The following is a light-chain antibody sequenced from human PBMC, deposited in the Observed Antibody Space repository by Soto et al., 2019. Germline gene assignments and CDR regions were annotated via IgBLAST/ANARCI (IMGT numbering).Light chain of an antibody. V-gene: IGKV3-11*01. Sequence: EIVLTQSPATLSLSPGERATLSCRASQSVSSYLAWYQQKPGQAPRLLIYDASNRATGIPARFSGSGSGTEFTLPISSLEPEDFAVYYCQQRSNWPRTLGQGTKGEI. CDR3: QQRSNWPRT. J-gene: IGKJ1*01. CDR2: DAS. CDR1: QSVSSY.